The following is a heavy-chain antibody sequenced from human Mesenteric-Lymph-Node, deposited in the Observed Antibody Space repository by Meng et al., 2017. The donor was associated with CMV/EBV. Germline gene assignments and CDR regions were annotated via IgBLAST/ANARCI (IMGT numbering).Heavy chain of an antibody. J-gene: IGHJ3*02. D-gene: IGHD2-21*01. Sequence: GESLKISCRGSAYNFAIYWIGWVRQMPGQGLEWMGTIYPGDSDTRYSPSFQGQVTISADKSISTTYLQWSSLKASDTAMYYCARTQANCGGNCYTTGAFEIWGQGTMVTVSS. CDR1: AYNFAIYW. V-gene: IGHV5-51*01. CDR3: ARTQANCGGNCYTTGAFEI. CDR2: IYPGDSDT.